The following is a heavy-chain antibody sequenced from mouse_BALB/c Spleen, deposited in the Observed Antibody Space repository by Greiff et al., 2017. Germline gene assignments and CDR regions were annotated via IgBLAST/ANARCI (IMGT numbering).Heavy chain of an antibody. CDR3: ARLGNYDSSPFDV. Sequence: EVQRVESGGGLVKPGGSLKLSCAASGFAFSSYDMSWVRQTPEKRLEWVAYISSGGGSTYYPDTVKGRFTISRDNAKNTLYLQMSSLKSEDTAMYYCARLGNYDSSPFDVWGAGTTVTVSS. D-gene: IGHD1-1*01. J-gene: IGHJ1*01. V-gene: IGHV5-12-1*01. CDR2: ISSGGGST. CDR1: GFAFSSYD.